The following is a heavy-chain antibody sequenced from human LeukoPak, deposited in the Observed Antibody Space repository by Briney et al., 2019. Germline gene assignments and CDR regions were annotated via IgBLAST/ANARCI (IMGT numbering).Heavy chain of an antibody. J-gene: IGHJ6*03. D-gene: IGHD2-15*01. Sequence: SETLSLTCTVSGGSISSGSHYWSWIRQPAGKGLEWIGRVYTSGITEYSPSLRSRVTISRDTSKNQFSLKLSSVTAADTAVYYCARARGYCSGGSCPPYYYYYMDVWGKGTTVTVSS. CDR2: VYTSGIT. CDR1: GGSISSGSHY. V-gene: IGHV4-61*02. CDR3: ARARGYCSGGSCPPYYYYYMDV.